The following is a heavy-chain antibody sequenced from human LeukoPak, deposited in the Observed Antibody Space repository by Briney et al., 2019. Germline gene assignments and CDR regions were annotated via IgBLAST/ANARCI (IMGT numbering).Heavy chain of an antibody. D-gene: IGHD3-3*02. V-gene: IGHV4-4*07. CDR1: GGSISSYY. J-gene: IGHJ4*02. Sequence: SETPSLTCTASGGSISSYYWSWIRQPAGKGLEWIGRIYTSGSTNYNPSLKSRVTMSVDTSKNQFSLKLSSVTAADTAVYYCARGYPTIGFLEWLSPYYFDYWGQGTLVTVSS. CDR3: ARGYPTIGFLEWLSPYYFDY. CDR2: IYTSGST.